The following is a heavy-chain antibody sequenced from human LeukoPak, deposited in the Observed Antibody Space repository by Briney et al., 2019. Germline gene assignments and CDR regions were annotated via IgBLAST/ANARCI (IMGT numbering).Heavy chain of an antibody. CDR1: GFTVSSNC. V-gene: IGHV3-53*01. CDR2: IYSGGST. D-gene: IGHD5-24*01. J-gene: IGHJ4*02. CDR3: ARIRVEMASPDYFDY. Sequence: PGGSLRLSCAASGFTVSSNCMSWVRQAPGKGLEWVSLIYSGGSTYYAGSVKGRFTISRDNSKNTLFLQMNSLRAEDTAMYHCARIRVEMASPDYFDYWGQGTLVTVSS.